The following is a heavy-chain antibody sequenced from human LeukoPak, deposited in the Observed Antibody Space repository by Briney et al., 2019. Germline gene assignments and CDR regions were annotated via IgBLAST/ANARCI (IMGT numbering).Heavy chain of an antibody. Sequence: PGGSLRLSCAASGFTFSSYAMSWVRQAPGKGLEWVSAISGSGGSTYYADSVKGRFTISRDNSKNTLYLQMSSLRAEDTAVYYCAKDRSHRYYYYGMDVWGQGTTVTVSS. J-gene: IGHJ6*02. D-gene: IGHD3-16*02. V-gene: IGHV3-23*01. CDR3: AKDRSHRYYYYGMDV. CDR2: ISGSGGST. CDR1: GFTFSSYA.